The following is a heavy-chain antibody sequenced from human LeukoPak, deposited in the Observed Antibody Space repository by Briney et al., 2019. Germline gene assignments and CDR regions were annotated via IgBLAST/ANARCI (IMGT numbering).Heavy chain of an antibody. CDR1: GFTFSSYA. J-gene: IGHJ5*02. CDR3: AKSVGFTVTNWFDP. Sequence: GGSLRLSCAASGFTFSSYAMSWVRLAPGKGLEWVSAISGSGGSTYYADSVKGRFTISRDNSKNTLYLQMNSLRAEDTAVYYCAKSVGFTVTNWFDPWGQGTLVTVSS. V-gene: IGHV3-23*01. D-gene: IGHD4-17*01. CDR2: ISGSGGST.